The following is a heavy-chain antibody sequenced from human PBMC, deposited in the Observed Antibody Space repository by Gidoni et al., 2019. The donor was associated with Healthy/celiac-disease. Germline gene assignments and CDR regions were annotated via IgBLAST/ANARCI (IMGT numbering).Heavy chain of an antibody. V-gene: IGHV4-31*03. CDR1: GGSISSGGYY. D-gene: IGHD3-16*01. CDR2: IYYSGST. J-gene: IGHJ6*02. Sequence: QVQLQESGPGLVKPSQTLSLTCTVSGGSISSGGYYWSWIRQHPGKGLEWIGYIYYSGSTYYNPSLKSRVTISVDTSKNQFSLKLSSVTAADTAVYYCARDPGTYYDYVWGSYRVRYGMDVWGQGTTVTVSS. CDR3: ARDPGTYYDYVWGSYRVRYGMDV.